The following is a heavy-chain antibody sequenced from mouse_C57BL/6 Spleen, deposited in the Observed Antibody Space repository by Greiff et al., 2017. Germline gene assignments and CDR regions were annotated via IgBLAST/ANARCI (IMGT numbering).Heavy chain of an antibody. J-gene: IGHJ4*01. CDR1: GYTFTDYY. CDR3: ARGFDWDYYGSSYAMDY. D-gene: IGHD1-1*01. Sequence: VQLQQSGPELVKPGASVKISCKASGYTFTDYYMNWVKQSHGKSLEWIGDINPNNGGTSYNQKFKGKATLTVDKSSSTAYMELRSLTSEDSAVYYCARGFDWDYYGSSYAMDYWGQGTSVTVSS. V-gene: IGHV1-26*01. CDR2: INPNNGGT.